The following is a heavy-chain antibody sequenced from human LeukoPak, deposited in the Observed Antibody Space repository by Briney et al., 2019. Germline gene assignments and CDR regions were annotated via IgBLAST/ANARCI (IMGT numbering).Heavy chain of an antibody. J-gene: IGHJ5*02. CDR2: IHSSGST. D-gene: IGHD5-24*01. Sequence: SETLSLTCTVSGGSISGDYWSWIRQSPGKGLEWIAYIHSSGSTSYNPSLKSRVTISVDTSKNEFSLKLTSVNAADTAVYYCAREEIRSWFDPWGQGTLVTVSS. CDR3: AREEIRSWFDP. CDR1: GGSISGDY. V-gene: IGHV4-59*01.